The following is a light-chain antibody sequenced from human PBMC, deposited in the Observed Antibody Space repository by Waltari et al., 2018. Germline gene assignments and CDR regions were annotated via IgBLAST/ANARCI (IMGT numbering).Light chain of an antibody. CDR3: CSYAGSRPWV. CDR1: SSDVGSYNL. CDR2: EVN. J-gene: IGLJ3*02. V-gene: IGLV2-23*02. Sequence: QSALTQPASVSGSPGQSITISCTGTSSDVGSYNLVSWYQQHPGKAPKLIIYEVNKRPSGVSNRFSGSKSGNTASLTISGLQAEDEADYHCCSYAGSRPWVFGGGTELTVL.